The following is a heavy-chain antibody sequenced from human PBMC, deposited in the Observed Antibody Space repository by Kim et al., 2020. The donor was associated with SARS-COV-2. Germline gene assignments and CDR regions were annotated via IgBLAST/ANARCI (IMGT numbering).Heavy chain of an antibody. Sequence: GGSLRLSCAASGFTFSDYYMSWIRQAPGKGLEWVSYISSSGSTIYYADSVKGRFTISRDNAKNSLYLQINSLRAEDTAVYYCARVTRITIFGVVIIGAFDIWGQGTMVTVSS. CDR2: ISSSGSTI. CDR1: GFTFSDYY. V-gene: IGHV3-11*01. CDR3: ARVTRITIFGVVIIGAFDI. D-gene: IGHD3-3*01. J-gene: IGHJ3*02.